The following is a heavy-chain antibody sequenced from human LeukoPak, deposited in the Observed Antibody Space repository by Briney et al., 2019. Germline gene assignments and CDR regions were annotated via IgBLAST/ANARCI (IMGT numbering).Heavy chain of an antibody. CDR1: GYTFTGYY. J-gene: IGHJ3*02. CDR3: ARDNGMATTYAFDI. CDR2: INPNRGGT. D-gene: IGHD5-24*01. Sequence: ASVKVSCKASGYTFTGYYMHWVRQAPGQGLEWMGRINPNRGGTNYAQKFQGRVTMTRDTSISTAYMELSRLRSDDTAVYYCARDNGMATTYAFDIWGQGTMVTVSS. V-gene: IGHV1-2*06.